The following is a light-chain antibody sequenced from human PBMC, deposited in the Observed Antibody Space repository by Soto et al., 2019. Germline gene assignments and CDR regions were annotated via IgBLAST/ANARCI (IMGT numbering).Light chain of an antibody. CDR3: QQSYATPRT. CDR1: ENINFY. CDR2: AAS. Sequence: DIQMTQSPASLSASVGDRVTITCRASENINFYLHWYQQKPGKAPKLLIYAASSLQPGVPSRFSGSGSGTDFTLNINSLQPEDFATYYCQQSYATPRTFGQGTKVDIK. V-gene: IGKV1-39*01. J-gene: IGKJ1*01.